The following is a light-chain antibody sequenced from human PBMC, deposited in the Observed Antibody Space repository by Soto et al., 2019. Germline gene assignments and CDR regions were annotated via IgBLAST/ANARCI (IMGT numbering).Light chain of an antibody. CDR2: DSS. CDR1: QNINRY. Sequence: DIQMTQSPSTLSEFVGDTVTITCRASQNINRYLAWYQQKPGKAPKLLIYDSSTLERGVPSRFNGSGSATAFSLTISSLQPEDFATYYCQQVNSYPLTFGGGTKVDIK. V-gene: IGKV1-5*01. CDR3: QQVNSYPLT. J-gene: IGKJ4*01.